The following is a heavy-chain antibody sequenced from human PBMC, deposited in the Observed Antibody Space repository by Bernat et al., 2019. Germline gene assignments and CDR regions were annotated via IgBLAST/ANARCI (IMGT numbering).Heavy chain of an antibody. V-gene: IGHV4-31*03. J-gene: IGHJ5*02. CDR1: GGSISSGGYY. D-gene: IGHD3-9*01. Sequence: QVQLQESGPGLVKPSQTLSLTCTVSGGSISSGGYYWSWIRQHPGKGLEWIGYIYYSGSTYYNPSLKSRVTISVDTSKNQFSLKLSSVTAADTAVYYCARSRAYYDILTGYSLTGWFDPWGQGTLVTVSS. CDR3: ARSRAYYDILTGYSLTGWFDP. CDR2: IYYSGST.